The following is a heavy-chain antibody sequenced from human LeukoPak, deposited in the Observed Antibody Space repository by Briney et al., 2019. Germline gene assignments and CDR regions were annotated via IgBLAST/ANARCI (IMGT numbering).Heavy chain of an antibody. V-gene: IGHV6-1*01. J-gene: IGHJ5*02. Sequence: SQTLSLTCAISGDSVSSNSAAWNWIRQSPSRGLEWLGRTYYRSKWYNDYAVSVKSRITINPDTSKNQFSLQLNSVTAADTAVYYCARGMVVPAAKNWFDPWGQGTLVTVSS. CDR3: ARGMVVPAAKNWFDP. D-gene: IGHD2-2*01. CDR1: GDSVSSNSAA. CDR2: TYYRSKWYN.